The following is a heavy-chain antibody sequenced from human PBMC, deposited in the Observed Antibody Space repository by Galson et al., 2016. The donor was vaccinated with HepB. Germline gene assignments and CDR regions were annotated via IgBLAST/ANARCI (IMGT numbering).Heavy chain of an antibody. Sequence: CAISGDSVSSNSAAWNWIRQSPSRGLEWLGRTYYRSKWYYGYAVSEKSRITINADTSKNQFSLQLNSVTPEDSAVYYCARDGPSSSWHLDYWGQGTLVTVSS. CDR1: GDSVSSNSAA. J-gene: IGHJ4*02. V-gene: IGHV6-1*01. D-gene: IGHD6-13*01. CDR2: TYYRSKWYY. CDR3: ARDGPSSSWHLDY.